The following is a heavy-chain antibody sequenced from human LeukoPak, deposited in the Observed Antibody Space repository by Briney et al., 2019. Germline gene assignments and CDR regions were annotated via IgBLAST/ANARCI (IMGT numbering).Heavy chain of an antibody. D-gene: IGHD6-19*01. CDR3: ATGRGWYVQTDY. Sequence: SVKVSCKASGGTFSSYAISWVRQAPGQGLEWMGGIIPIFGTANYAQKFQGRVTITADESTSTAYMELSSLRSEGTAVYYCATGRGWYVQTDYWGQGTLVTVSS. J-gene: IGHJ4*02. CDR2: IIPIFGTA. V-gene: IGHV1-69*13. CDR1: GGTFSSYA.